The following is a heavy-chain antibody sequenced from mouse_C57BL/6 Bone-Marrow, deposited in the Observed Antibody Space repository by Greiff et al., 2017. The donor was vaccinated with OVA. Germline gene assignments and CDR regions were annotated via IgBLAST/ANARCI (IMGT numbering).Heavy chain of an antibody. CDR3: ARGQGYYFDY. V-gene: IGHV1-42*01. D-gene: IGHD3-3*01. CDR2: INPSTGGT. J-gene: IGHJ2*01. CDR1: GYSFTGYY. Sequence: EVKLQESGPELVKPGASVKISCKASGYSFTGYYMNWVKQSPEKSLEWIGEINPSTGGTTYDQKFKAKATLTVDKSTSTAYMQLKSLTSEDSAVYYCARGQGYYFDYWGQGTTLTVSS.